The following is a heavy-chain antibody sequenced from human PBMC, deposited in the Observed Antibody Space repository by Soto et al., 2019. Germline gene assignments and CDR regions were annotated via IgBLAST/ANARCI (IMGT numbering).Heavy chain of an antibody. CDR3: ARVRAGGVGWFDP. D-gene: IGHD3-16*01. CDR1: GFTFSDHY. J-gene: IGHJ5*02. V-gene: IGHV3-72*01. CDR2: MRNKVNSYTT. Sequence: EVQLVESGGGLVQPGGSLRLSCVASGFTFSDHYMDWVRQAPGKGLEWVGRMRNKVNSYTTEYAASVKGRFTSSRDDSKNSVYLQMNRLKTEDTAVYFCARVRAGGVGWFDPWGQGTLVTVSS.